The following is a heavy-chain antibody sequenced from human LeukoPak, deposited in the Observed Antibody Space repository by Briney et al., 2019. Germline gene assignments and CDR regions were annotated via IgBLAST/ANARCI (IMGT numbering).Heavy chain of an antibody. V-gene: IGHV5-51*01. J-gene: IGHJ3*02. CDR1: GYSFTSYW. CDR2: IYPGDSDT. CDR3: ARHGTYYYDSSGYPDDAFDI. D-gene: IGHD3-22*01. Sequence: GESLKISCKGSGYSFTSYWIGWVRQMPGKGLEWMVIIYPGDSDTRYSRSFQGQVTISADKSISTAYLQWSSLKASDTAMYYCARHGTYYYDSSGYPDDAFDIWGQGTMVTVSS.